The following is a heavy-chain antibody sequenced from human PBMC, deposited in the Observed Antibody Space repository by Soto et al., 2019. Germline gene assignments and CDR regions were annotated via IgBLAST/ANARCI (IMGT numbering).Heavy chain of an antibody. J-gene: IGHJ6*02. Sequence: ASVKVSCKASGYTFTIYYMHCVLQSPGQGLEWMGIINPSGGSTSYAQKFQGRVTMTRDTSTSTVYMELSSLRSEDTAVYYCARVVVVKDYYGMDVWGQGTTVTVSS. V-gene: IGHV1-46*01. CDR1: GYTFTIYY. D-gene: IGHD3-22*01. CDR2: INPSGGST. CDR3: ARVVVVKDYYGMDV.